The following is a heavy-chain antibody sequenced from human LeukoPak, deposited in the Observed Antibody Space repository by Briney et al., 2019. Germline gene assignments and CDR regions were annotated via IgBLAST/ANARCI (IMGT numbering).Heavy chain of an antibody. CDR2: INHSGST. Sequence: SETLSLTCAVYGGSFSGYYWSWIRQPPGKGLEWIGEINHSGSTNYNPSLKSRVTISVDTSKNQFSLKLSSVTAADTALYYCARGSSSPWGGYYYYGMDVWGQGTTVTVSS. D-gene: IGHD6-6*01. V-gene: IGHV4-34*01. CDR1: GGSFSGYY. J-gene: IGHJ6*02. CDR3: ARGSSSPWGGYYYYGMDV.